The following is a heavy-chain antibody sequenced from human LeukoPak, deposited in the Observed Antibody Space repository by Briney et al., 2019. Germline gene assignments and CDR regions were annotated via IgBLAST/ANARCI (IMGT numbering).Heavy chain of an antibody. CDR3: ARDFVSLANDAFDI. V-gene: IGHV3-7*01. Sequence: GGSLRLSCAASGFTFSSYWMSWVRQAPGKGLEWVANIRQDGSEKYYVDSVKGRFTISRDNAKNSLYLQMNSLRAEDTAVYYCARDFVSLANDAFDIWGQGTMVTVSS. D-gene: IGHD3-16*02. CDR1: GFTFSSYW. CDR2: IRQDGSEK. J-gene: IGHJ3*02.